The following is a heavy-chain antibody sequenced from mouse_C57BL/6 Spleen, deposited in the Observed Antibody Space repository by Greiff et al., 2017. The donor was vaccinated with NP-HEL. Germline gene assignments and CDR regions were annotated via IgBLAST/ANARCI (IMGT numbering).Heavy chain of an antibody. D-gene: IGHD2-2*01. CDR2: INPNNGGT. CDR3: AGGYDGPGY. Sequence: VQLQQSGPELVKPGASVKISCKASGYTFTDYYMNWVKQSHGKSLEWIGDINPNNGGTSYNQKFKGKATLTVDKSSSTAYMELRSLTSEDSAVYYCAGGYDGPGYWGQGTTLTVSS. CDR1: GYTFTDYY. V-gene: IGHV1-26*01. J-gene: IGHJ2*01.